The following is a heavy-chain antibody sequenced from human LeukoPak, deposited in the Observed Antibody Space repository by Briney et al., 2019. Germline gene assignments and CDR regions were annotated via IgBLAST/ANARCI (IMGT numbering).Heavy chain of an antibody. J-gene: IGHJ3*02. CDR3: ARSMVRGIITDAFDI. D-gene: IGHD3-10*01. CDR2: IYHSGST. V-gene: IGHV4-38-2*02. CDR1: GYSISSGYH. Sequence: SETLSLTCTVSGYSISSGYHWGWIRQPPGKGLEWIGSIYHSGSTSYYPSLKSRVTISVDPSKHQFYLNLTSVTAADTAVYYCARSMVRGIITDAFDIWGQGTMVTVSS.